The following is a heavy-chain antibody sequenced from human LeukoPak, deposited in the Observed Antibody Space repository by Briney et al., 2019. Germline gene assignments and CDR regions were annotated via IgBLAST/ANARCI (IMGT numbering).Heavy chain of an antibody. Sequence: QSGGSLRLSCEASGFSVTNNYMSWFRLAPGKGLEWVSVLYTGGIRYYAGFVRGRFTISRDDSKNTLYLQMNNLRAEDTAIYYCTKMFTKDNWYGGPDYWGQGTLVTVSS. CDR3: TKMFTKDNWYGGPDY. J-gene: IGHJ4*02. D-gene: IGHD2-8*01. V-gene: IGHV3-53*01. CDR1: GFSVTNNY. CDR2: LYTGGIR.